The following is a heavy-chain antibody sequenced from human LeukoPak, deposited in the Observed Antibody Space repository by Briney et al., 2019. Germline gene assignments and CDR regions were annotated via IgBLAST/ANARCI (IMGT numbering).Heavy chain of an antibody. Sequence: SETLSLTCTVSGISISSSNSYWGWIRQPPGKGLEWIGSIYYTGNTYYNASLKSRVTISIDTSKNQISLRPTSVTAADTAMYYCARQTGSGLFTLPGGQGTLVTVSS. J-gene: IGHJ4*02. CDR1: GISISSSNSY. V-gene: IGHV4-39*01. CDR3: ARQTGSGLFTLP. D-gene: IGHD3/OR15-3a*01. CDR2: IYYTGNT.